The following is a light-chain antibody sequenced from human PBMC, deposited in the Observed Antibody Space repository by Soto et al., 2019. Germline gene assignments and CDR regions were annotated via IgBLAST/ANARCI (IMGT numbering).Light chain of an antibody. J-gene: IGKJ4*01. V-gene: IGKV3-11*01. Sequence: VLTQSPDTLSLPPGERATLSCRASQSVNNYLAWYQQRPGQAPRLLIYDASNRATGIPARFSGSGSGTDFTLTISSLEPEDCAVYYCQQRSDWPPSLTFGGGTKVDIK. CDR3: QQRSDWPPSLT. CDR1: QSVNNY. CDR2: DAS.